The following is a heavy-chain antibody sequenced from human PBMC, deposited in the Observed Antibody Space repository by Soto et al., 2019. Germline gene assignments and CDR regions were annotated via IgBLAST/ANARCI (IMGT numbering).Heavy chain of an antibody. Sequence: QVQLQESGPGLVKPSGTLSLTCAVSGGSISTSNWWSWVRQPPGKGLEWIGEVYRTGSTNYNPSLESRLTISVDQSKNQFSLKLTSVTAADTAVYYWARARATIAAAAIFDCWGQGTLVTVSS. D-gene: IGHD6-13*01. J-gene: IGHJ4*02. CDR1: GGSISTSNW. CDR3: ARARATIAAAAIFDC. CDR2: VYRTGST. V-gene: IGHV4-4*02.